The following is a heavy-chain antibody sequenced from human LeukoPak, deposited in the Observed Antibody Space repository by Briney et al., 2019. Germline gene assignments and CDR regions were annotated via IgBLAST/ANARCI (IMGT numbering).Heavy chain of an antibody. Sequence: SETLSLTCTVSGGPNSDFYWSWIRQPPGKGLEGIGYIYDSGSTNYHPSLKSRVTISIDTSKNQFSLRLTSVTAADTAVYYGARSYDNSHYFYALFGYWGQGTLVTVSS. CDR2: IYDSGST. J-gene: IGHJ4*02. V-gene: IGHV4-59*08. D-gene: IGHD3-22*01. CDR3: ARSYDNSHYFYALFGY. CDR1: GGPNSDFY.